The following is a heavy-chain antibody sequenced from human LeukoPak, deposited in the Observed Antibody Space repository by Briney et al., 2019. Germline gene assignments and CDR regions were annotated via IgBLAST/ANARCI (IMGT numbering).Heavy chain of an antibody. CDR2: INPNSGGT. Sequence: ASVKVSCKASGYTFTVYYMHWVRQASGQGLEWMGWINPNSGGTNYAQKFQGRVTMTRDTSISTAYMELRRLRSDDTAVYYCARDGSITMVRGADMDVWGQGTTVTVSS. D-gene: IGHD3-10*01. J-gene: IGHJ6*02. CDR1: GYTFTVYY. CDR3: ARDGSITMVRGADMDV. V-gene: IGHV1-2*02.